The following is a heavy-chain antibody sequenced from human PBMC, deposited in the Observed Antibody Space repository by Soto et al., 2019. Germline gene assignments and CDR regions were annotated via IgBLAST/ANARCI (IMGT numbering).Heavy chain of an antibody. CDR2: IIPILGIA. J-gene: IGHJ4*02. Sequence: QVQLVQSGAEVKKPGSSVKVSCKASGGTFSSYTISWVRQAPGQGLEWMGRIIPILGIANYAQKFQGRVTIXXDXSXXTAYMELSSLRSEDTAVYYCARARRGIAVAGYFDYWGQGTLVTVSS. CDR1: GGTFSSYT. D-gene: IGHD6-19*01. V-gene: IGHV1-69*02. CDR3: ARARRGIAVAGYFDY.